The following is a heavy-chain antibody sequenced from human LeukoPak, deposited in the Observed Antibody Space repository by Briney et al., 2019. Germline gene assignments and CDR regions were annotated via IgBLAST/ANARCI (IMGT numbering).Heavy chain of an antibody. Sequence: ASVKVSCKASGYTFTSYDINWVRQATGQGLEWMGWMNPNSGNRGYAQKFQGRVTITTNTSISTACMELSSLRSEDTAVYYCARVIPWDGYNPYYFDYWGQGTLVTVSS. CDR2: MNPNSGNR. CDR1: GYTFTSYD. CDR3: ARVIPWDGYNPYYFDY. V-gene: IGHV1-8*03. D-gene: IGHD5-24*01. J-gene: IGHJ4*02.